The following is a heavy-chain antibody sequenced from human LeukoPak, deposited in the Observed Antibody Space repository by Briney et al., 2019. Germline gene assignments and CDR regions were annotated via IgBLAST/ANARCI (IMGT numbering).Heavy chain of an antibody. CDR3: ARDRVDDSSGRNHFDY. Sequence: GGSLRLSCAASGFTFSDYYMSWIRQAPGKGLEWVSYISSSGSTIYYADSVKGRFTISRDNAKNSLYLQMNSLRAEDTAVYYCARDRVDDSSGRNHFDYWGQGTLVTVSS. D-gene: IGHD3-22*01. CDR2: ISSSGSTI. CDR1: GFTFSDYY. V-gene: IGHV3-11*04. J-gene: IGHJ4*02.